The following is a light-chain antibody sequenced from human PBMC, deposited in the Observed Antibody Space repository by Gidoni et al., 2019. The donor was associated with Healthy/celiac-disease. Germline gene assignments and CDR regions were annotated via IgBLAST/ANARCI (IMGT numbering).Light chain of an antibody. CDR2: LNSDGSH. CDR3: QTWGTGIQGV. CDR1: SGHSSYA. V-gene: IGLV4-69*01. J-gene: IGLJ2*01. Sequence: QLVLTQSPSASASLGASVKLTCTLRSGHSSYAIAWHQQQPEKGPRYLMKLNSDGSHSKGDGIPDRFSGSSSGAERYLTISSRQSEDEADYYCQTWGTGIQGVFGGGTKLTV.